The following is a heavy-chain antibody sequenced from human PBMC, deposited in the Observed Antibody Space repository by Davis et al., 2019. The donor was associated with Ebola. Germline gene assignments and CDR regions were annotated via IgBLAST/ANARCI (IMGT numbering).Heavy chain of an antibody. J-gene: IGHJ4*02. Sequence: SETLSLTCTVSGGSIRSYYWSWIRQPPGEGLEWIGYIHYTGSTNYNPSLKSRVTISVDTSKNQFSLRLSSVTAADTAVYYCARDIQGNWNYLPPDYWGQGTLVTVSS. CDR1: GGSIRSYY. CDR2: IHYTGST. CDR3: ARDIQGNWNYLPPDY. V-gene: IGHV4-59*01. D-gene: IGHD1-7*01.